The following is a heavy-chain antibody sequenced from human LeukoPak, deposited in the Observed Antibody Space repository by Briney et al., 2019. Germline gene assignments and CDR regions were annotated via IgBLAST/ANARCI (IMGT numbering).Heavy chain of an antibody. CDR2: INPSGGST. J-gene: IGHJ4*02. D-gene: IGHD3-3*01. CDR1: GYSFTKYY. V-gene: IGHV1-46*01. Sequence: GSVRVSCKASGYSFTKYYMHWVRQAPGQGLEWMGMINPSGGSTNYAQKFQGRVTITRDMSTSTVYMGLSSLTSEDTAVYFCARTMGYYFDYWGQGTLVTVSS. CDR3: ARTMGYYFDY.